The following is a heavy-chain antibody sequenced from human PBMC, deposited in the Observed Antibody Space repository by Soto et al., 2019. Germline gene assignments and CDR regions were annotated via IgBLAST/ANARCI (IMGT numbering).Heavy chain of an antibody. V-gene: IGHV2-5*02. CDR2: IYWDDDK. Sequence: QITLKESGPTLVKPTQTLTLTCTCSGFSLTTRGVGVGWIRQPPGKALECLALIYWDDDKRYSPSLQSRLSITKDTSKNQVVLTMTNMDPVDTATYYCAHIPSYYQYDWFDPWGQGTLVTVSS. J-gene: IGHJ5*02. CDR3: AHIPSYYQYDWFDP. D-gene: IGHD3-10*01. CDR1: GFSLTTRGVG.